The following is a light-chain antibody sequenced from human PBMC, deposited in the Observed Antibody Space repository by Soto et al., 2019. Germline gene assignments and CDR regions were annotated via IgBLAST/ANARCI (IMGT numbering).Light chain of an antibody. J-gene: IGKJ4*01. CDR3: QQRSNLPLT. CDR2: DAS. V-gene: IGKV3-11*01. Sequence: EIVLTQSPATLSLSPGERATLSCRASQSVNSYLAWYQQKPGQAPRLHIYDASNRATSIPARFSGSGSGTVFTLTSSILEPADFAVYYCQQRSNLPLTFGGGTKVEIK. CDR1: QSVNSY.